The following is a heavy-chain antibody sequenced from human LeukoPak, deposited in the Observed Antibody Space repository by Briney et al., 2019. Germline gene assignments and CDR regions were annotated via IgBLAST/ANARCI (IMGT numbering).Heavy chain of an antibody. J-gene: IGHJ4*02. V-gene: IGHV3-53*01. CDR3: ARERRDGYNYDY. CDR1: GFTVSSNY. CDR2: IYSGGST. D-gene: IGHD5-24*01. Sequence: GGSLRLSCAASGFTVSSNYMSWVRQAPGKGLEWVSVIYSGGSTYYADSVKGRFTISRDNSKNTLSLQMNSLRAEDTAVYYCARERRDGYNYDYWGQGTLVTVSS.